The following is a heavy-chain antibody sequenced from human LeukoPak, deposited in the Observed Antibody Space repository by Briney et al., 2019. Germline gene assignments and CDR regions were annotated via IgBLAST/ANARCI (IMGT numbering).Heavy chain of an antibody. CDR1: GYTFTSYD. J-gene: IGHJ4*02. V-gene: IGHV1-8*01. CDR3: ARGSMDIVLTVF. D-gene: IGHD2-8*01. Sequence: ASVKVSCKASGYTFTSYDINWVRQATGQGLEWMGWMNPNSGNTGYAQKFQGRVTMTRNTSISTAYMELSSLRSEDTAVYYCARGSMDIVLTVFWGQGTLVTVSS. CDR2: MNPNSGNT.